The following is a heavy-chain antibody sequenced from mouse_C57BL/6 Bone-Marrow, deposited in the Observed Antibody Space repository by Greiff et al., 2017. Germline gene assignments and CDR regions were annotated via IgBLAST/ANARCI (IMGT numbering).Heavy chain of an antibody. V-gene: IGHV1-15*01. D-gene: IGHD5-1*01. Sequence: VKLMESGAELVRPGASVTLSCKASGYAFTDYEMHWVKQTPVHGLEWIGAIDPETGGTAYNQKFKGKAILTADKSSSTAYMELRSLTSEDSAVYYCTRGSLYPYWYFDFWGTGTTVTVSA. CDR1: GYAFTDYE. CDR2: IDPETGGT. J-gene: IGHJ1*03. CDR3: TRGSLYPYWYFDF.